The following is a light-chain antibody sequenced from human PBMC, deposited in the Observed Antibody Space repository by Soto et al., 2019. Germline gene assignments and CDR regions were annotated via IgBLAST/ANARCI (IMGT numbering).Light chain of an antibody. Sequence: QSVLTQPPSASGTPGQRVTISCSGSSSNIGSNTVNWYQQLPGTAPKLLIYSNNQRPSGVPDRFSGYKSGTSASLAISGLQSEDEAEYYCAAWDDSLNGYVVFGGGTQLTVL. CDR2: SNN. V-gene: IGLV1-44*01. CDR3: AAWDDSLNGYVV. CDR1: SSNIGSNT. J-gene: IGLJ2*01.